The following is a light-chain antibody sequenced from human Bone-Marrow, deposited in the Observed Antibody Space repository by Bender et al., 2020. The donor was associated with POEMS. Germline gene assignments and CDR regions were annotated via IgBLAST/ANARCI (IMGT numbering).Light chain of an antibody. CDR3: QTWGTGIRV. J-gene: IGLJ3*02. Sequence: LVLTQSPSASASLGGSVKLTCTLSSGHSSYAIAWHQQQPEKGPRYLMKLSSDGSHSKGDGIPDRFSGSSSGAERYLTISSLQSEDEADYYCQTWGTGIRVFGGGTKLTVL. V-gene: IGLV4-69*01. CDR1: SGHSSYA. CDR2: LSSDGSH.